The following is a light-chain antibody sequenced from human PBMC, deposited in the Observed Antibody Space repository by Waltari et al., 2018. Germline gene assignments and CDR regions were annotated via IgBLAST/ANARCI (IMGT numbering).Light chain of an antibody. V-gene: IGLV2-11*01. CDR3: CSYAGSYLRV. CDR1: SSDVGYYNY. CDR2: DVN. Sequence: QSALTQPRSVSGSPGQSVTLSCTGTSSDVGYYNYVSWYQQHPGKAPKLMIYDVNERPTGVPDRFSGSKSGTTASLTISGLQAEDEADYYCCSYAGSYLRVFGGGTKLTVL. J-gene: IGLJ2*01.